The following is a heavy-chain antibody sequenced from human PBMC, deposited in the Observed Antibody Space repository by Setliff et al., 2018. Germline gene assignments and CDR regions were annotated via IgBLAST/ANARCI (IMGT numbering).Heavy chain of an antibody. D-gene: IGHD1-26*01. CDR2: INAGNGNI. J-gene: IGHJ4*02. V-gene: IGHV1-3*01. Sequence: WASVKVSCKASGDTSTTYAIHWVRQAPGQGLEWMGWINAGNGNIRYSQNFQGRVTITRDTSASTAYMELSRLTSEDTAIYYCARGDVYSGSYYHFDYLGQGTLVTVSS. CDR1: GDTSTTYA. CDR3: ARGDVYSGSYYHFDY.